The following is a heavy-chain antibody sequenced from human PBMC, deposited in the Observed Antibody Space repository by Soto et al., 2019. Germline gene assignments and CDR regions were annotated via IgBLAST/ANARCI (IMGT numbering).Heavy chain of an antibody. CDR3: ARGDYYDTSGYFALFDY. Sequence: SVKGRFPISRDNAKNSLYLQMNRLRYEETAVYYCARGDYYDTSGYFALFDYWGQGTLVTVSS. V-gene: IGHV3-48*02. J-gene: IGHJ4*02. D-gene: IGHD3-22*01.